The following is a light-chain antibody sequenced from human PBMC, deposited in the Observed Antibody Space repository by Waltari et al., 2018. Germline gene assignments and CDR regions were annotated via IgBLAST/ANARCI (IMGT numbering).Light chain of an antibody. CDR2: DND. V-gene: IGLV1-51*01. Sequence: QSVLTQPPSVSAAPGQEVTISCSGSTSDIWAHFVSWYQQLPGTAPKLLIYDNDKRPSGISDRFSASKSGTSATLGITGLQTGDEADYYCGTWDVSLNLLFGGGTRVTVL. CDR3: GTWDVSLNLL. J-gene: IGLJ2*01. CDR1: TSDIWAHF.